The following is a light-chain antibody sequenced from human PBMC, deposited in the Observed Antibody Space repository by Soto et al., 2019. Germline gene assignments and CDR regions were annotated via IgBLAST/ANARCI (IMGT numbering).Light chain of an antibody. J-gene: IGLJ3*02. CDR1: SSDVGGYNY. CDR2: DVS. V-gene: IGLV2-14*03. Sequence: QSALTQPASVSGSPGQSITISCTGTSSDVGGYNYVSWYQHHPGKAPKLIIYDVSYRPSGVSNRFSGSKSGNTASLAISGLQAEDEAHYYCTSYTTSSTVVFGGGTKLTVL. CDR3: TSYTTSSTVV.